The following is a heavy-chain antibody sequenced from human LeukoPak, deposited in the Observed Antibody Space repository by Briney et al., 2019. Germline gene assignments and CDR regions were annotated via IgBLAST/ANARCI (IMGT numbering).Heavy chain of an antibody. CDR1: GGTFSSYA. V-gene: IGHV1-69*05. CDR3: ARDSEGLFDP. CDR2: IIPIFGTA. Sequence: SVKVSCKASGGTFSSYAISWVRQAPGQGLEWMGRIIPIFGTANYAQKFQGRVTITTDESTSAAYMELSSLRSEDTAVYYCARDSEGLFDPWGQGTLVTVSS. J-gene: IGHJ5*02.